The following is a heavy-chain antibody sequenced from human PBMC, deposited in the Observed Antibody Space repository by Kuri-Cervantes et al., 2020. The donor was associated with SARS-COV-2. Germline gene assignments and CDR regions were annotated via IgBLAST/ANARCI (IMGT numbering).Heavy chain of an antibody. CDR3: ASQLSTDYGLFYFDN. Sequence: SQTLSLIYAVSGYSITSGYHWGWIRQPPGKGLEWIASIYHSGSTYYNPSLTSRVAMSVETSKNHFSLELSSVTAADTALYYCASQLSTDYGLFYFDNWGHETLVTVSS. CDR1: GYSITSGYH. CDR2: IYHSGST. J-gene: IGHJ4*01. D-gene: IGHD3-16*01. V-gene: IGHV4-38-2*01.